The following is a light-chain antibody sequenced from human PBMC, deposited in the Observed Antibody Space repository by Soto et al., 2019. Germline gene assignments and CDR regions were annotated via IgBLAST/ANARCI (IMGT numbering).Light chain of an antibody. CDR3: QQYHNWPPRT. Sequence: EIVMTQSPATLSVSPGERVTLSGRASQSVSSNLAWYQQKPGQAPRLLIYGASTRATGIPARFSGGGSETEFTLTISSLQSEAFAVYYCQQYHNWPPRTFGQGTKVEIK. V-gene: IGKV3-15*01. CDR2: GAS. J-gene: IGKJ1*01. CDR1: QSVSSN.